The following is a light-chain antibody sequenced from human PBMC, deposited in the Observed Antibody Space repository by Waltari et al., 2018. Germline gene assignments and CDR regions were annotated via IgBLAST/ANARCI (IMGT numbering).Light chain of an antibody. CDR1: QSVSSYY. CDR3: QQFASSPLT. J-gene: IGKJ4*01. Sequence: EIVLTQSPGTLSLSPGERATLSCRASQSVSSYYLAWYQQKPGQAPRLLIYAASSRATGIPDRFSGSGSGTDFTLTISRLEPEDFAVYYCQQFASSPLTFGGGTKVEIK. CDR2: AAS. V-gene: IGKV3-20*01.